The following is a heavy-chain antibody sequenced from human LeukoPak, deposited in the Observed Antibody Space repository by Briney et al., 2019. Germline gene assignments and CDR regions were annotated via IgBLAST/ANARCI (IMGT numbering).Heavy chain of an antibody. CDR3: ARDPPYYYGSGSS. Sequence: GGSLRLSCAASGFTFSSYGMHWVRQAPGKGLEWVAVIWYDGSNKYYVDSVKGRFTISRDNAKNSLYLQMNSLRAEDTAVYYCARDPPYYYGSGSSWGQGTLVTVSS. CDR1: GFTFSSYG. V-gene: IGHV3-33*01. CDR2: IWYDGSNK. D-gene: IGHD3-10*01. J-gene: IGHJ4*02.